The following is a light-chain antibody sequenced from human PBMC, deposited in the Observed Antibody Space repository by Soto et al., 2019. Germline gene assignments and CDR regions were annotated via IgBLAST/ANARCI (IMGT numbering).Light chain of an antibody. Sequence: QSALTQPASVSGSPGQSITLSCTGTISDVGGYNYVSWYQHHPGKAPKLMIYEVSNRPSWVSNRFSGSKSGNTASLTISGLQAEDEAYYYCSSYTSNSTPYVFGTGTKVTVL. CDR2: EVS. CDR1: ISDVGGYNY. CDR3: SSYTSNSTPYV. V-gene: IGLV2-14*01. J-gene: IGLJ1*01.